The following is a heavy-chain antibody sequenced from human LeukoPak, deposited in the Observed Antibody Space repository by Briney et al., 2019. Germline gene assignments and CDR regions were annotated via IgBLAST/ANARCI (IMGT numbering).Heavy chain of an antibody. CDR3: ARDRDDDPNSSWYRSGLNWFDP. Sequence: SSETLSLTCTASGGSISSSSYYWGWIRQPPGKGLEWIGSIYYSRSTYYNPSLKSRVTISIDTSKNQFSLKLSSVTAADTAVYYCARDRDDDPNSSWYRSGLNWFDPWGQGTLVTVSS. V-gene: IGHV4-39*07. J-gene: IGHJ5*02. CDR1: GGSISSSSYY. CDR2: IYYSRST. D-gene: IGHD6-13*01.